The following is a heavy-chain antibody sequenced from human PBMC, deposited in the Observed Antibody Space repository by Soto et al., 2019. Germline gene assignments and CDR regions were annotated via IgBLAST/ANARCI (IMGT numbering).Heavy chain of an antibody. CDR3: ARGSGDSSGYYYYYYYYGMDV. J-gene: IGHJ6*02. CDR2: INHSGST. V-gene: IGHV4-34*01. D-gene: IGHD3-22*01. CDR1: GGSFSGYY. Sequence: SETLSLTCAVHGGSFSGYYWSWIRQPPGKGLEWIGEINHSGSTNYNPSLKSRVTISVDTSKNQFSLKLSSVTAADTAVYYCARGSGDSSGYYYYYYYYGMDVWGQGTTVTVSS.